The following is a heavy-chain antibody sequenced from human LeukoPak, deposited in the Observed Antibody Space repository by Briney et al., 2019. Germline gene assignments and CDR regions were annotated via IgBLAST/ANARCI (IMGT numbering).Heavy chain of an antibody. V-gene: IGHV4-31*03. J-gene: IGHJ4*02. CDR1: GGSITTGGYY. D-gene: IGHD3-10*01. CDR2: IYSSGTT. Sequence: PSETLSLTCTVSGGSITTGGYYWSWIRQHPEKGLVWIGYIYSSGTTFFNPSLKSRVTISLDTSEHQFSLNLTSVTAADTAVYYCARAYGSGSASNRYFDSWGQGVLVTVSS. CDR3: ARAYGSGSASNRYFDS.